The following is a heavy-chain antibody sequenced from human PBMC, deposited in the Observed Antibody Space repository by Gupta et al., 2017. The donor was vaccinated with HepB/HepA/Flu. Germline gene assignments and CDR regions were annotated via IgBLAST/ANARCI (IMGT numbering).Heavy chain of an antibody. V-gene: IGHV3-21*01. CDR2: ITPSSNYI. Sequence: EVQLVESGGGLVKPGGSLRLSCAASEFTFTTYTMNWVRQAPGKGLEWVSSITPSSNYIYYADSVKGRFTISRDDAKKSVYIQMNSLRGEDTAVYYCATSGAFGGSLSAFDIWGQGTMVTVSS. CDR3: ATSGAFGGSLSAFDI. D-gene: IGHD1-26*01. CDR1: EFTFTTYT. J-gene: IGHJ3*02.